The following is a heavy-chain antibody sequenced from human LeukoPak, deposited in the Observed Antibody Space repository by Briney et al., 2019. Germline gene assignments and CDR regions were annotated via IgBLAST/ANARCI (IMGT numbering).Heavy chain of an antibody. V-gene: IGHV3-9*01. CDR3: AKASEEMATRYFDL. Sequence: GGSLRLSCAASEFTFDDYAMHWVRQAPGKGLEWVSGISWNSGSIGYADSVKGRFTISRDNAKNSLYLQMNSLRAEDTALYYCAKASEEMATRYFDLWGRGTLVTVSS. J-gene: IGHJ2*01. D-gene: IGHD5-24*01. CDR2: ISWNSGSI. CDR1: EFTFDDYA.